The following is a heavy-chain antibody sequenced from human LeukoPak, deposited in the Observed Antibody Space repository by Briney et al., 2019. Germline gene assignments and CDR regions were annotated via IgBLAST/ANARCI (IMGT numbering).Heavy chain of an antibody. Sequence: GGSLRLSCAASGFTFSSYSMNWVRQAPGKGLEWVSSISSSSSYIYYAYSVKGRFTISRDNAKNSLYLQMNSLRAEDTAVYYCARGSQSSSWYIFDYWGQGTLVTVSS. CDR3: ARGSQSSSWYIFDY. V-gene: IGHV3-21*01. CDR1: GFTFSSYS. D-gene: IGHD6-13*01. CDR2: ISSSSSYI. J-gene: IGHJ4*02.